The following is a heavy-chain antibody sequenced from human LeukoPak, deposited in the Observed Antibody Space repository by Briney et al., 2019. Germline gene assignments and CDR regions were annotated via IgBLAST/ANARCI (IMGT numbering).Heavy chain of an antibody. Sequence: ASVKVSCKASGGTFSSYAISWVRQAPGQGLEWMGRIIPILGIANYAQKFQGRVTMTRDTSTSTVYMELSSLRSEDTAVYYCARDRSSIAARRYFDYWGQGALVTVSS. CDR1: GGTFSSYA. CDR3: ARDRSSIAARRYFDY. J-gene: IGHJ4*02. D-gene: IGHD6-6*01. V-gene: IGHV1-69*04. CDR2: IIPILGIA.